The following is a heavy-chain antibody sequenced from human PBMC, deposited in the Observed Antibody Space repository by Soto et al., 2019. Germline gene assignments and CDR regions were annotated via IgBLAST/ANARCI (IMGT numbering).Heavy chain of an antibody. CDR1: GDSINSADYY. CDR2: IYYSRSD. J-gene: IGHJ4*02. CDR3: ARVVQFYDSSGYSFCYFDY. D-gene: IGHD3-22*01. V-gene: IGHV4-30-4*01. Sequence: SETLSLTCTVSGDSINSADYYWSWLRQPPGKGLEWIGYIYYSRSDYYNPSLGRRATITIDTSRNQFSLNLMSVTAADTAVYYCARVVQFYDSSGYSFCYFDYWGQGALVTVSS.